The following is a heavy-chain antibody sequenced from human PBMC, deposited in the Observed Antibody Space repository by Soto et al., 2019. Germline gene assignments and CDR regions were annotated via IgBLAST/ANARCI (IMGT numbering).Heavy chain of an antibody. CDR2: ISGSGGST. J-gene: IGHJ6*02. D-gene: IGHD5-18*01. CDR1: GSTFSSYA. Sequence: GGSLRLSCAASGSTFSSYAMSWVRQAPGKGLEWVSAISGSGGSTYYADSVKGRFTISRDPSKNTLYLQMNSLRAEDTAVYYRAKAMKERGGYSYAFLAGYGMGVWGQVTTVTVSS. CDR3: AKAMKERGGYSYAFLAGYGMGV. V-gene: IGHV3-23*01.